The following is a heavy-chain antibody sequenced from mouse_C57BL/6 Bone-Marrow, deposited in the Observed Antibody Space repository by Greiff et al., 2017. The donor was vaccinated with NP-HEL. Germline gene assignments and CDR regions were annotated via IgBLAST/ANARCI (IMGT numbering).Heavy chain of an antibody. V-gene: IGHV1-76*01. CDR2: IYPGSGNT. CDR1: GYTFTDYY. CDR3: ARSDYGISYNWYFDV. J-gene: IGHJ1*03. D-gene: IGHD1-1*01. Sequence: QVQLKESGAELVRPGASVKLSCKASGYTFTDYYINWVKQRPGQGLEWIARIYPGSGNTYYNEKFKGKATLTAEKSSSTAYMQLSSLTSEYSAVYFCARSDYGISYNWYFDVWGTGPTVTVSS.